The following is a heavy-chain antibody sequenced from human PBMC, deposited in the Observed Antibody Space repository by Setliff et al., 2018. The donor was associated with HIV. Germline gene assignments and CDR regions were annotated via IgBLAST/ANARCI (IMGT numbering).Heavy chain of an antibody. V-gene: IGHV3-48*03. Sequence: GGSLRLSCAASGFTFNNYEMNWVRQTPGKGLEWVSYISSSGSHTYYADSVKGRFTVSRENAKSSLYLQMNNLRVEDTAVYYCAREGSSGYTGWFDSWGQGTLVTVSS. CDR3: AREGSSGYTGWFDS. J-gene: IGHJ5*01. CDR2: ISSSGSHT. D-gene: IGHD3-22*01. CDR1: GFTFNNYE.